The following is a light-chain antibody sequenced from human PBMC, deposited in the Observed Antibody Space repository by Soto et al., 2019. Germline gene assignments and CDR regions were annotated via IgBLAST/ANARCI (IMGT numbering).Light chain of an antibody. CDR2: GAS. J-gene: IGKJ5*01. CDR1: ERLSSVY. CDR3: QQYKNWPPIT. V-gene: IGKV3-20*01. Sequence: EIVMTQSPATLSVSPGERATLSCRASERLSSVYLAWYQQRPGQPPRLLIYGASNRATGIPDRFSGSGSGTDFTLTVSRLEPEDFAVYYCQQYKNWPPITFGQGTRLEI.